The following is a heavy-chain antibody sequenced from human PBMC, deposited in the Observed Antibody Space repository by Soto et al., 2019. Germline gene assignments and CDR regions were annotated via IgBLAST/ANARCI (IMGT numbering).Heavy chain of an antibody. J-gene: IGHJ4*02. CDR2: ISYDGSNK. CDR3: AKDYGSGSSY. D-gene: IGHD3-10*01. Sequence: GWSLRLSCAASGFTFSSYGMHWVRQAPGKGLEWVAVISYDGSNKYYADSVKGRFTISRDNSKNTLYLQMNSLRAEDTAVYYCAKDYGSGSSYWGQGTMVTVSS. V-gene: IGHV3-30*18. CDR1: GFTFSSYG.